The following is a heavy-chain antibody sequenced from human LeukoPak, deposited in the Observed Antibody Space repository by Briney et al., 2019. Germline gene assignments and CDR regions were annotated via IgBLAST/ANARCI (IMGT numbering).Heavy chain of an antibody. CDR1: GGSISSSSYY. CDR2: IYYSGST. CDR3: ASVRGYSSGWYASGFDP. V-gene: IGHV4-39*07. Sequence: PSETLSLTRTVSGGSISSSSYYWGWIRQPPGKGLEWIGSIYYSGSTNYNPSLKSRVTISLDTSKNQFSLKLTSVTAADTAVYYCASVRGYSSGWYASGFDPWGQGTLVTVSS. J-gene: IGHJ5*02. D-gene: IGHD6-19*01.